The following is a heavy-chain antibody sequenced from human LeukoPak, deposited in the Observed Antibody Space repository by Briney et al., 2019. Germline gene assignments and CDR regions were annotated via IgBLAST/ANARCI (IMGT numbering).Heavy chain of an antibody. D-gene: IGHD1-1*01. Sequence: GGSLRLSCAASGLTFSYYGMHWVRQAPGKGLEWVAFILYDGSNKFYADSVKGRFTISRDNSNNTLYLQMNSLRADDTAVYYCARDYDLDTSGHYFYYGMDVRGQGTTVTVSS. CDR3: ARDYDLDTSGHYFYYGMDV. V-gene: IGHV3-30*02. CDR2: ILYDGSNK. J-gene: IGHJ6*02. CDR1: GLTFSYYG.